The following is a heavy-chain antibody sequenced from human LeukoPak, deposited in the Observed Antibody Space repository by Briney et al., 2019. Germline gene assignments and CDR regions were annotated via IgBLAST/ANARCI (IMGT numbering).Heavy chain of an antibody. CDR1: GYTFTDYY. Sequence: ASVKVSCKASGYTFTDYYTHWVRQAPGQGLEWMGWINPNSGGTKYAQKFQGRVTMTRDTSISTAYMELSSLRPDDTAVYYCARDSPLAYWGQGALVTVSS. CDR3: ARDSPLAY. V-gene: IGHV1-2*02. CDR2: INPNSGGT. D-gene: IGHD3-16*01. J-gene: IGHJ4*02.